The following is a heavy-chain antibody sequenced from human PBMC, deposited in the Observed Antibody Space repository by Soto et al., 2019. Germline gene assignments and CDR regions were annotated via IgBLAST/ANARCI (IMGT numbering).Heavy chain of an antibody. CDR2: ISAYNGNT. CDR1: GYTFTSYG. V-gene: IGHV1-18*01. D-gene: IGHD3-9*01. CDR3: AGYGDYDILTGYYPFDY. Sequence: QVQLVQSGAEVKKPGASVKVSCKASGYTFTSYGISWVRQAPGQGLEWMGWISAYNGNTNYAQKRQGRVTMTTDTSTSTAYMALRSLSSDDTDVYYCAGYGDYDILTGYYPFDYWGQGNLVTVSS. J-gene: IGHJ4*02.